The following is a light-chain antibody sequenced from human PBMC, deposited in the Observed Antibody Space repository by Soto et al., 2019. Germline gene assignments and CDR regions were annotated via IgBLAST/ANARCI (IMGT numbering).Light chain of an antibody. Sequence: QSALTQPASVSGSPGQSITISCTGTSSDIGAYNFVYWYQQHPGKAPKLMLYDVNIRPSGVSNRFSGSKSGNTASLTISGLQAEDEADYYCTLWTTSTTMVFGGGTKLTVL. CDR2: DVN. CDR1: SSDIGAYNF. V-gene: IGLV2-14*03. CDR3: TLWTTSTTMV. J-gene: IGLJ2*01.